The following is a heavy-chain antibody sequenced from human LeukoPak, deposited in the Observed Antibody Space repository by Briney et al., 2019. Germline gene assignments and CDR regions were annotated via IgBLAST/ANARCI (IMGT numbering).Heavy chain of an antibody. CDR3: AREDCSSTSCYTKAWFDP. CDR2: INPNSGGT. V-gene: IGHV1-2*02. J-gene: IGHJ5*02. D-gene: IGHD2-2*02. CDR1: GYTFTGYY. Sequence: GASVKVSCKASGYTFTGYYMHWVRQAPGQGFEWMGWINPNSGGTNYAQKFQGRVTMTRDTSISTAYMELSRLRSDDTAVYYCAREDCSSTSCYTKAWFDPWGQGTLVTVSS.